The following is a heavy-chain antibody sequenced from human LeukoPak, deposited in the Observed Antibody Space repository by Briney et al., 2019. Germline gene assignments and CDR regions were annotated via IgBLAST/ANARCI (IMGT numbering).Heavy chain of an antibody. D-gene: IGHD1-26*01. CDR3: ARGRRILVGDTNAGDFFDY. Sequence: ASVKVSCKASGYTFTGYYMHWVRQAPGQGLERMGWINPNSGGTNYAQKFQGRVTMTRDTSVSTAYIEVSRLRSDDTAVYYCARGRRILVGDTNAGDFFDYWGQGTLVTVSS. J-gene: IGHJ4*02. CDR1: GYTFTGYY. CDR2: INPNSGGT. V-gene: IGHV1-2*02.